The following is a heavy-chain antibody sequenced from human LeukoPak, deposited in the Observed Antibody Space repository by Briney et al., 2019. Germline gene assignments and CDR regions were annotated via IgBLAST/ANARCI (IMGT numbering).Heavy chain of an antibody. J-gene: IGHJ4*02. D-gene: IGHD5-18*01. CDR2: IYYSKNT. V-gene: IGHV4-39*01. Sequence: SETLSLTCTVSGGSISSSSAYWGGIRQPPGKGLEWIGSIYYSKNTYYNPSLKSRVTIPADTSKNQFSLTLGSVSATDTAVYYCVSPRGFSYGYFDYWGQGTLVTVSS. CDR1: GGSISSSSAY. CDR3: VSPRGFSYGYFDY.